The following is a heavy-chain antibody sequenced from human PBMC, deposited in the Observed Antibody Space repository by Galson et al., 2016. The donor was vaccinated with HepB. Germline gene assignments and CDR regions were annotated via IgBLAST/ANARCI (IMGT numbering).Heavy chain of an antibody. CDR2: IYYSGST. Sequence: TLSLTCTVSGGSISSGDSYWSWFRLHPGKGLEWIGYIYYSGSTYYNPSLKSRITISIDTSKNQFSLKLSSVTAADTDVYYCARDRLGDFWSGYTPLGAFDIWGQGTMVTVSS. V-gene: IGHV4-31*03. CDR1: GGSISSGDSY. CDR3: ARDRLGDFWSGYTPLGAFDI. D-gene: IGHD3-3*01. J-gene: IGHJ3*02.